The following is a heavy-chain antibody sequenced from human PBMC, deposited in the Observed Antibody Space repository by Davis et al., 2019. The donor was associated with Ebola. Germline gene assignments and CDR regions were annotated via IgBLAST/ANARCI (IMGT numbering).Heavy chain of an antibody. CDR3: ARDLPGGDWYFDL. CDR1: GFTFSTYA. D-gene: IGHD1-14*01. V-gene: IGHV3-23*01. Sequence: GSLRLSCAASGFTFSTYAMGWVRQAPGKGLEWVSDISSGGGAPYYADSVKGRFTTFRDNPKNTLYLQMNSLRADDTAVYYCARDLPGGDWYFDLWGRGTLVTVSS. J-gene: IGHJ2*01. CDR2: ISSGGGAP.